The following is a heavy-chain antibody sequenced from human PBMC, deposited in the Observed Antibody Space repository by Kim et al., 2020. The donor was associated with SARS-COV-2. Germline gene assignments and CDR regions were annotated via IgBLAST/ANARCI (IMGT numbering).Heavy chain of an antibody. CDR1: GGSISSSSYY. J-gene: IGHJ4*02. CDR3: ARQGHYQLLYDGFDY. V-gene: IGHV4-39*01. D-gene: IGHD2-2*02. Sequence: SETLSLTCTVSGGSISSSSYYWGWIRQPPGKGLEWIGSIYYSGSTYYNPSLKSRVTISVDTSKNQFSLKLSSVTATDTAVYYCARQGHYQLLYDGFDYWGPGTPVPVSS. CDR2: IYYSGST.